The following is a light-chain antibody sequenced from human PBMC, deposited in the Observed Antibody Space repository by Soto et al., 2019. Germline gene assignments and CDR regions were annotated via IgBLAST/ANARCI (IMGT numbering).Light chain of an antibody. CDR2: GNN. CDR3: QSYDSSLSGWV. J-gene: IGLJ3*02. V-gene: IGLV1-40*01. Sequence: QSALTQPPSVSGAPGQRVTISCTGSSSNIGAGYDVHWYQQLPETAPKLLIYGNNNRPSGVPDRFSGSKSGTSASLAITGLQAEDEADYYCQSYDSSLSGWVFGGGTKLTVL. CDR1: SSNIGAGYD.